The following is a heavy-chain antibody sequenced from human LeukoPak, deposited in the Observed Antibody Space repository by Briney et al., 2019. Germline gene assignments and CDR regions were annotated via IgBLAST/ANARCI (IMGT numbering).Heavy chain of an antibody. CDR1: GGSISSSSYY. V-gene: IGHV4-39*01. CDR2: IYYSGST. Sequence: SETLSLTCTVSGGSISSSSYYWGWIRQPPGKGLEWIGSIYYSGSTYYNPSLKSRVTISVDTSKNQLSLKLSSVTAADTAVYYCASPPNSQYYDILTGYPVWGQGTTVTVSS. CDR3: ASPPNSQYYDILTGYPV. D-gene: IGHD3-9*01. J-gene: IGHJ6*02.